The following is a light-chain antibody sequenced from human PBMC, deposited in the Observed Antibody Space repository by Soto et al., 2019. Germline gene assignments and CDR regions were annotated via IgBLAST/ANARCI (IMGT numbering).Light chain of an antibody. J-gene: IGKJ3*01. CDR2: GAS. Sequence: EIVMTQSPATLSVSPGERATLSCRASQSVHINLAWYQQNPGQAPGLLIYGASTRATGIPDRFIGTGSGTEFTLIISSLQYEDFAIYFCQQSYKWPLTLGPGTKVDIK. V-gene: IGKV3-15*01. CDR3: QQSYKWPLT. CDR1: QSVHIN.